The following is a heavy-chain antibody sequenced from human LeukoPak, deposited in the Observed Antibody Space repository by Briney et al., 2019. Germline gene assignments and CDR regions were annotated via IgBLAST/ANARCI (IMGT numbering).Heavy chain of an antibody. CDR1: GFTFSSYA. Sequence: GGSLRLSCAVSGFTFSSYAMHWVRQAPGKGLEWVAVISYDGSNKYYAHSVKGRFTISRDNSKNTLYLQMNSLRAEDTAVYYCARDQVRYFSGGSSYSDQLKSYYYYGMDVWGQGTTVTVSS. CDR2: ISYDGSNK. D-gene: IGHD2-15*01. J-gene: IGHJ6*02. V-gene: IGHV3-30*04. CDR3: ARDQVRYFSGGSSYSDQLKSYYYYGMDV.